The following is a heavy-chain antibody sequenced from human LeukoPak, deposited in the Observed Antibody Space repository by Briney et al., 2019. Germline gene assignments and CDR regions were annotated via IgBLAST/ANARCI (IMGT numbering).Heavy chain of an antibody. Sequence: SETLSLTCSISGGFIVSSTYYWGWIRQPPGEGLEWIGNVFYSGSTSYNPSLKSRVTISVDTSKNQFSLRLTSPTAADTAVYYCARMMYGDGWNRYYLDSWGQGTLVTVSS. J-gene: IGHJ4*02. CDR3: ARMMYGDGWNRYYLDS. V-gene: IGHV4-39*01. CDR1: GGFIVSSTYY. CDR2: VFYSGST. D-gene: IGHD1/OR15-1a*01.